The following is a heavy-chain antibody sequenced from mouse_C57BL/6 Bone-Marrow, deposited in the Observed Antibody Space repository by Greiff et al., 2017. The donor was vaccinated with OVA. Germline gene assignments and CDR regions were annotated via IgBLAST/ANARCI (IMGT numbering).Heavy chain of an antibody. V-gene: IGHV1-26*01. D-gene: IGHD2-5*01. Sequence: VQLQQSGPELVKPGASVKISCKASGYTFTDYYMNWVKQSHGKSIEWIGDINPNNGGTRYNQKFKGTATLNVDKYSSTDYMNLRSLTSEDSAVYYCARYSNGFAYWGQGTLVTVSA. CDR3: ARYSNGFAY. CDR1: GYTFTDYY. CDR2: INPNNGGT. J-gene: IGHJ3*01.